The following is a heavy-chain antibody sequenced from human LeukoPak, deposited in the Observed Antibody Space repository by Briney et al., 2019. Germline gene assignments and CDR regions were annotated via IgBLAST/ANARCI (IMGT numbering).Heavy chain of an antibody. CDR3: AKDSAYYYDSSGYYHD. CDR2: ISSSSSYI. D-gene: IGHD3-22*01. V-gene: IGHV3-21*01. CDR1: GFTFSSYS. Sequence: GGSLRLSCAASGFTFSSYSMNWVRQAPGKGLEWVSSISSSSSYIYYADSVKGRFTISRDNAKNSLYLQMNSLRAEDTAMYYCAKDSAYYYDSSGYYHDWGQGTLVTVSS. J-gene: IGHJ4*02.